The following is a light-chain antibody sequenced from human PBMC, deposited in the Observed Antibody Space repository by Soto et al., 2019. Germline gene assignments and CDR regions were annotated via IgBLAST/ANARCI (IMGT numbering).Light chain of an antibody. Sequence: DIVLTQSPGTLSLSPGERATLSCRASQSVSTNQLAWYQQKPGQAPRLLIYGASSRATGTPDRFSGSGSGTDFTLTINRLEPEDFAVYYCQHYNSWPLTFGGGTKVDI. CDR2: GAS. J-gene: IGKJ4*01. CDR1: QSVSTNQ. CDR3: QHYNSWPLT. V-gene: IGKV3-20*01.